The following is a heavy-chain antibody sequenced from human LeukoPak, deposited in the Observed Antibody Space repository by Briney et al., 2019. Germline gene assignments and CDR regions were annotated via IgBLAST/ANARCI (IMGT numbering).Heavy chain of an antibody. D-gene: IGHD6-19*01. V-gene: IGHV1-2*02. CDR1: GYTFTGYY. CDR2: INPNSGGT. Sequence: ASVKVSCKASGYTFTGYYMHWVRQAPGQGLEWMGWINPNSGGTNYAQKFQGRVTMTRDTSISTAYMELSSLRSEDTAVHYCARPAVAGLYYFDYWGQGTLVTVSS. J-gene: IGHJ4*02. CDR3: ARPAVAGLYYFDY.